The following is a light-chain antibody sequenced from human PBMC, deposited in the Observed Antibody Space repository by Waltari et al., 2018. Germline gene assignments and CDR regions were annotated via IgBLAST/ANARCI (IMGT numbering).Light chain of an antibody. J-gene: IGKJ3*01. Sequence: IQLTQSLSFLSASVGDRVTIPCRESQSISSYLNWYQQKPGKAPKFLIYSASSLQSGVPSRFSGSRSGTDFTLTISSLQPEDFAIYYGQQSYSSPFTSGPGTKVDIK. CDR2: SAS. CDR3: QQSYSSPFT. CDR1: QSISSY. V-gene: IGKV1-39*01.